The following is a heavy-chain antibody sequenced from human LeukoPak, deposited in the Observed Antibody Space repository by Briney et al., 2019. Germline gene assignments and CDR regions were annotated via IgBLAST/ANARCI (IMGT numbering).Heavy chain of an antibody. CDR1: GLSLNSYA. J-gene: IGHJ4*01. Sequence: GGSLRLSCTASGLSLNSYAISWVRQVPGKGLEWVSASSSSDDGKWYADSVRGRFTISRDTSKNTVYLQMNSLRVEDAGVYFCAKAPVTSCRGAFCYPFDYWGHGTLVTVSS. V-gene: IGHV3-23*01. CDR2: SSSSDDGK. D-gene: IGHD1-26*01. CDR3: AKAPVTSCRGAFCYPFDY.